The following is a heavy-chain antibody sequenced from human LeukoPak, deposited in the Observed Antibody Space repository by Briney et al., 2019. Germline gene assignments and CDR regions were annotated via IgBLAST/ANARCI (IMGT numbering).Heavy chain of an antibody. Sequence: SETLSLICTVSGGSISSYYWSWIRQPPGKGLEWIGYIYYSGSTNYNPSLKSRVTISVDTSKNQFSLKLSSVTAADTAVYYCARSGGYQLLDWYFDLWGRGTLVTVSS. CDR3: ARSGGYQLLDWYFDL. V-gene: IGHV4-59*01. J-gene: IGHJ2*01. D-gene: IGHD2-2*01. CDR2: IYYSGST. CDR1: GGSISSYY.